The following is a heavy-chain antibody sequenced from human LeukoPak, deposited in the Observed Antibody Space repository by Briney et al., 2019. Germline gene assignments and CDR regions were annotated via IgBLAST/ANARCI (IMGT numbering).Heavy chain of an antibody. CDR3: ARDDCGDTCYPGGY. CDR1: GYIFPKYV. CDR2: IKAGNGDT. D-gene: IGHD2-21*01. J-gene: IGHJ4*02. V-gene: IGHV1-3*01. Sequence: ASVKVSCKASGYIFPKYVVHWVRQAAGQRPEWMGWIKAGNGDTKYSQNFQDRLTITRDTSASTVYMELSSLTSEDTALYYCARDDCGDTCYPGGYWGQETLVTVSS.